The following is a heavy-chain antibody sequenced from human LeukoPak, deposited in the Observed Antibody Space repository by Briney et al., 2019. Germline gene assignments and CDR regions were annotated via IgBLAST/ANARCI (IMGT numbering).Heavy chain of an antibody. D-gene: IGHD6-13*01. CDR2: MNPNSGNT. CDR3: ARGGGQEEGIASAMGGFDY. V-gene: IGHV1-8*01. CDR1: GYTFTSYD. Sequence: ASVKVSCKASGYTFTSYDINWVRQATGQGLEWMGWMNPNSGNTGYAQKFQGRVTITRNTSISTAYMELSSLKSEDTAVYSCARGGGQEEGIASAMGGFDYWGQGTLVTVSS. J-gene: IGHJ4*02.